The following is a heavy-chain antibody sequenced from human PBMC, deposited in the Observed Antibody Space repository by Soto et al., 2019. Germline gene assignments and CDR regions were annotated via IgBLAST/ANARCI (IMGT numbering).Heavy chain of an antibody. Sequence: EVQLEESGGGLVQPGGSLRVSCIASEFTFRSYWMHWVRQAPGKGLVWVSRINEDGSYTDYADSVKGRFTISRDYAKNTLFLQMNSLRAEDTAIYYCSRGSSGWAGVDYWGPGSLVTVSS. CDR2: INEDGSYT. D-gene: IGHD6-19*01. CDR1: EFTFRSYW. J-gene: IGHJ4*02. V-gene: IGHV3-74*01. CDR3: SRGSSGWAGVDY.